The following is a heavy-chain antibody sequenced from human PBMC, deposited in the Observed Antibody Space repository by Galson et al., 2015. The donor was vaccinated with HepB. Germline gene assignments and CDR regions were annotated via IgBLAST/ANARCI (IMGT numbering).Heavy chain of an antibody. D-gene: IGHD5-18*01. Sequence: SLRLSCAASGFTFSNYAMSWVRQAPGKGLECVSAISGSGDSTYYADSVKGRFTIFRDNSKNTLYLQMNSLRAEDTAVYYCAKGGNVDTATYLYYEYWGQGTLVTVSS. J-gene: IGHJ4*02. CDR2: ISGSGDST. CDR1: GFTFSNYA. V-gene: IGHV3-23*01. CDR3: AKGGNVDTATYLYYEY.